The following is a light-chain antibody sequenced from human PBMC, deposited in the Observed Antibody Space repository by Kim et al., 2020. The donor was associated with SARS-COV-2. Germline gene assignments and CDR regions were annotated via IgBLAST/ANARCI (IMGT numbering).Light chain of an antibody. CDR1: SRRSYY. J-gene: IGLJ3*02. Sequence: GPTARTKCHGDSRRSYYVSWYQQQPGQAPKLVIYGKNNRPSGIPDRFSGSRSGTTASLAITGAQAEDEADYYCNSRDNSGNNLVFGGGTQLTVL. CDR2: GKN. CDR3: NSRDNSGNNLV. V-gene: IGLV3-19*01.